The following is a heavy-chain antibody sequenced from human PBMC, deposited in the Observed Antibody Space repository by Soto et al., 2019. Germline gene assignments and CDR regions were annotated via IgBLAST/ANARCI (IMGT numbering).Heavy chain of an antibody. V-gene: IGHV3-30*18. CDR3: AKWGVVRFLEWSDLYYYYYGMDV. CDR1: GFTFSSYG. J-gene: IGHJ6*02. CDR2: ISYDGSNK. D-gene: IGHD3-3*01. Sequence: PGGSLRLSCAASGFTFSSYGMHWVRQAPGKGLEWVAVISYDGSNKYYADSVKGRFTISRDNSKNTLYLQMNSLRAEDTAVYYCAKWGVVRFLEWSDLYYYYYGMDVWGQGTTVTVSS.